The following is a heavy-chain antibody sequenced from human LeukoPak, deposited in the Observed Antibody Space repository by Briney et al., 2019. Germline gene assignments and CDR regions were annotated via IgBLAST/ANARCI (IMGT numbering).Heavy chain of an antibody. Sequence: PGRSLRLSCAASGFSYSSYAMHWVRQAPGKGLXXVAVISYDGSNKYYTDSVKGRVTISRDHSKNTLNLQMNSLRAEDTALYYCARESLSGWYDQWGQGTLVTVSS. V-gene: IGHV3-30-3*01. CDR3: ARESLSGWYDQ. J-gene: IGHJ5*02. CDR2: ISYDGSNK. D-gene: IGHD6-19*01. CDR1: GFSYSSYA.